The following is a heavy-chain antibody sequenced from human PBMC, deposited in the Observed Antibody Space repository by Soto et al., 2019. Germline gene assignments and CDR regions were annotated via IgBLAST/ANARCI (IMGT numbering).Heavy chain of an antibody. V-gene: IGHV3-21*06. CDR1: GFTFTRYS. CDR2: ISSTTNYI. Sequence: GSLRLSCAASGFTFTRYSMNWVRQAPGKGLEWVSSISSTTNYIYYRDSMKGRFTISRDNAKNSLYLEMNSLRAEDTAVYYCARESEDLTSNFDYWRQGTLVTVSS. J-gene: IGHJ4*02. CDR3: ARESEDLTSNFDY.